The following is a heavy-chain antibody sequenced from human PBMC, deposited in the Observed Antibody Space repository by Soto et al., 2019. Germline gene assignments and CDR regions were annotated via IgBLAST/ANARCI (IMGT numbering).Heavy chain of an antibody. CDR2: IKTKADAGTT. J-gene: IGHJ5*02. CDR3: TTDGATIFFDP. D-gene: IGHD3-10*02. V-gene: IGHV3-15*01. Sequence: QLVELGGGLVKPGGSLRLSCAASGFTFKNAWMSWVRQAPGKGLEWVGRIKTKADAGTTDYAAPVKGRFTISRDDSKNTLYLQMNSLKNEDTALYFCTTDGATIFFDPRGQGTLVTVSS. CDR1: GFTFKNAW.